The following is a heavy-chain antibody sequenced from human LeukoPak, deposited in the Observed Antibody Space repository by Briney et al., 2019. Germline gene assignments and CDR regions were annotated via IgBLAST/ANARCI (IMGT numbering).Heavy chain of an antibody. CDR3: AREGPRARVYYGSGIRHNEGTSNNWFDP. D-gene: IGHD3-10*01. Sequence: PGRSLRLSCAASGFTFSSYAMHWVRQAPGKGLEWVAVISYDGSNKYYADSVKGRFTISRDNSKNTLYLQMNSLRAEDTAVYYCAREGPRARVYYGSGIRHNEGTSNNWFDPWGQGTLVTVSS. V-gene: IGHV3-30-3*01. J-gene: IGHJ5*02. CDR1: GFTFSSYA. CDR2: ISYDGSNK.